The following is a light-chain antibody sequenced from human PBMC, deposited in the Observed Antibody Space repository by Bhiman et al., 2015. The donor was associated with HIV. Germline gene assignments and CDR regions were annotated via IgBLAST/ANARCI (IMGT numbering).Light chain of an antibody. J-gene: IGLJ3*02. CDR1: SSNIGSNT. Sequence: QSVLTQPPSASGTPGQRVTISCSGSSSNIGSNTVNWYQQLPGTAPKLLIYDNNKRPSGIPDRFSGSKSGTSATLGITGLQTGDEADYYCGTWDSSLSAEVFGGGTKSDRR. V-gene: IGLV1-51*01. CDR2: DNN. CDR3: GTWDSSLSAEV.